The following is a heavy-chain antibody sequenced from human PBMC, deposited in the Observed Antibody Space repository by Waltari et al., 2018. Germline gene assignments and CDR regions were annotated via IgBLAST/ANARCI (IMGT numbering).Heavy chain of an antibody. CDR3: VLYSSSFLGDC. CDR2: MNLDGSIT. J-gene: IGHJ4*02. CDR1: AFTFNDYW. D-gene: IGHD6-13*01. Sequence: EVQLVESGGGLVQPGGSLRLSCPASAFTFNDYWRHWVRQAPGKGLVSVSQMNLDGSITSYADSVKGRFTISRDNAKNTLFLQMNSLRAEDTAVYYCVLYSSSFLGDCWGQGTLVTVSS. V-gene: IGHV3-74*01.